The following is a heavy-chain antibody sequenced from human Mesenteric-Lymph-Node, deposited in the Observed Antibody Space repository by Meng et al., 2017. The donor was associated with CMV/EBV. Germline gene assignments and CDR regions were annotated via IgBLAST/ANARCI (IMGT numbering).Heavy chain of an antibody. Sequence: KVSCKASGYSFTGYDIHWVRQAPGQGLEWMGWINPKSGTTNYAEKFLGRVTMTRDTSLYTAYMELTRLKSDDTAVYYCARGLAVDNYWGQGTLVTVSS. V-gene: IGHV1-2*02. CDR1: GYSFTGYD. CDR3: ARGLAVDNY. J-gene: IGHJ4*02. CDR2: INPKSGTT. D-gene: IGHD3-9*01.